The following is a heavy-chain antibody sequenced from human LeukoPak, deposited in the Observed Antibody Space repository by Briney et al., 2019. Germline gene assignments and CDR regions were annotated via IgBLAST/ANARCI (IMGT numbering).Heavy chain of an antibody. CDR3: TAGTWIQLWLADY. CDR1: GFTFSNAC. J-gene: IGHJ4*02. Sequence: GGSLRLSCAASGFTFSNACMSWVRQAPGKGLEWVGHIKSKADGGTTDFAAPVKGRFTISRDDSKNTLFLQMNSLKTEDTAVYYCTAGTWIQLWLADYWGQGTLVTVSS. CDR2: IKSKADGGTT. D-gene: IGHD5-18*01. V-gene: IGHV3-15*01.